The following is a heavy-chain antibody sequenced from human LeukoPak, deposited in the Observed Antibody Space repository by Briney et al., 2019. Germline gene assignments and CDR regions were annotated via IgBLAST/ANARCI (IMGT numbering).Heavy chain of an antibody. CDR2: IKQDGSEK. CDR1: GFSFSSFW. J-gene: IGHJ4*02. Sequence: GGSLRLSCAASGFSFSSFWMTWVRQAPGKGLEWVANIKQDGSEKNYVDSVKGRFTISRDNAKNSLYLQMNSLRAEDTAVFYCARDWGAVAGTRRLGCWGQGILVTVSS. V-gene: IGHV3-7*05. CDR3: ARDWGAVAGTRRLGC. D-gene: IGHD6-19*01.